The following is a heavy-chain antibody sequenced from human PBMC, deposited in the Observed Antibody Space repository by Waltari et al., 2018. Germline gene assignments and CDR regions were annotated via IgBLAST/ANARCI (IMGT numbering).Heavy chain of an antibody. CDR1: GGSISSSSYY. CDR2: IYYSGST. J-gene: IGHJ5*02. V-gene: IGHV4-39*07. Sequence: QLQLQESGPGLVKPSETLSLTCTVSGGSISSSSYYWGWIRQPPGKGLEWIGSIYYSGSTYDNPSLKSRVTISVDTSKNQFSLKLSSVTAADTAVYYCARTVTTLRFGWFDPWGQGTLVTVSS. D-gene: IGHD4-4*01. CDR3: ARTVTTLRFGWFDP.